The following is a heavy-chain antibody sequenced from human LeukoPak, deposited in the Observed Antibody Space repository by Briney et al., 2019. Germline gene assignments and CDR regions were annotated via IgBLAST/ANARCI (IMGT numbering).Heavy chain of an antibody. J-gene: IGHJ4*02. CDR2: ISSSSSYI. CDR3: ARGWYISSSADY. D-gene: IGHD6-6*01. V-gene: IGHV3-21*01. CDR1: GFTFSSYS. Sequence: GGSLRLSCAAFGFTFSSYSMNWVRQAPGKGLEWVSSISSSSSYIYYADSVKGRFTISRDNAKNSLYLQMNSLRAEDTAVYYCARGWYISSSADYWGQGTLVTVSS.